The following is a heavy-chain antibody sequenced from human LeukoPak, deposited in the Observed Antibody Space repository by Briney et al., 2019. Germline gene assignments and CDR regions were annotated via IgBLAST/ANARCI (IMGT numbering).Heavy chain of an antibody. CDR3: ARVYCSSTSCYLDY. CDR2: IDHSGST. CDR1: DGSFSGYY. D-gene: IGHD2-2*01. V-gene: IGHV4-34*01. Sequence: SETLSLTCAVYDGSFSGYYWSWIRQPPGKGLEWIGEIDHSGSTNYNPSLKSRVTISVDTSKNQFSLKLSSVTAADTAVYYCARVYCSSTSCYLDYWGQGTLVTVSS. J-gene: IGHJ4*02.